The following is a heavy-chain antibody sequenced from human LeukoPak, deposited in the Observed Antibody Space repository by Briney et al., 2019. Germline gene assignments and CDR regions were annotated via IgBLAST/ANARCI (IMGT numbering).Heavy chain of an antibody. Sequence: SETLSLTCTVSGGSISSSSYYWGWIRQPPGKGLEWIGSIYYSGSTYYNPSLKSRVTISVDTSKNQFSLKLSSVTAADTAVYYCARGRVPYYGSGSYPYFDYWGQGTLVTVSS. J-gene: IGHJ4*02. V-gene: IGHV4-39*07. D-gene: IGHD3-10*01. CDR3: ARGRVPYYGSGSYPYFDY. CDR2: IYYSGST. CDR1: GGSISSSSYY.